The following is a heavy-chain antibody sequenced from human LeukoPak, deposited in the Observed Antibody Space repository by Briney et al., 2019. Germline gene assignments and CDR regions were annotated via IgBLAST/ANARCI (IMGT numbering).Heavy chain of an antibody. CDR1: GFTFSSYG. J-gene: IGHJ4*02. D-gene: IGHD6-25*01. CDR3: ARDPQRGAPDYFDS. V-gene: IGHV3-30*03. CDR2: ISYDGKIK. Sequence: PGRSLRLSCAASGFTFSSYGMHWVRQAPGKGLEWVAVISYDGKIKVYADSVKGRFTISRDIAKNMLYLEMNSLRTEDTAVYYCARDPQRGAPDYFDSWGQGTLVTVSS.